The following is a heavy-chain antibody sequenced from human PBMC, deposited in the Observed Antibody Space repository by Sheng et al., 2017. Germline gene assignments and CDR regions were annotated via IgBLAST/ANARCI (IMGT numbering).Heavy chain of an antibody. Sequence: QLQLQESGPGLVKPSETLSLTCTVSGGSINSRYYWGWIRQPPGKGLEWIGTMFYSGTTYYNPSLKSRVTISVDLSKSQFSLKVTSVTAADTAVYYCARVTIVVVPATIDYWGPGNPGHRLL. D-gene: IGHD2-2*01. CDR1: GGSINSRYY. J-gene: IGHJ4*02. V-gene: IGHV4-39*07. CDR3: ARVTIVVVPATIDY. CDR2: MFYSGTT.